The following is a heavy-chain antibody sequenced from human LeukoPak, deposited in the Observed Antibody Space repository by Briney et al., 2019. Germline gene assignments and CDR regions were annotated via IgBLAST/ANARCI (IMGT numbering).Heavy chain of an antibody. V-gene: IGHV1-2*02. CDR2: INPNSGGT. Sequence: ASVKVSCKASGYTFTGYYMHWVRQAPGQGLEWMGWINPNSGGTNYAQKFQGRVTMTRDTSISTAYMELSRLRSDDTAVYYCARFLSSWYWVDPWGQGTLVTVSS. D-gene: IGHD6-13*01. CDR3: ARFLSSWYWVDP. CDR1: GYTFTGYY. J-gene: IGHJ5*02.